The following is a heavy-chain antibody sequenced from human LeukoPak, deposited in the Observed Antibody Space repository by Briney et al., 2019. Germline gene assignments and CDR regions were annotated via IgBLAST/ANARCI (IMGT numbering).Heavy chain of an antibody. J-gene: IGHJ5*02. V-gene: IGHV4-38-2*02. CDR3: ARGLRRAFLDRGKWFDP. CDR2: IYHSGST. CDR1: GYSISSGYY. D-gene: IGHD3-3*02. Sequence: SETLSLTCTVSGYSISSGYYWGWIRQPPGKGLEWIGNIYHSGSTYYNPSLKSRVTFSVDTSKNQFSLKLSSVTAADTAVYYCARGLRRAFLDRGKWFDPWGQGTLVTVSS.